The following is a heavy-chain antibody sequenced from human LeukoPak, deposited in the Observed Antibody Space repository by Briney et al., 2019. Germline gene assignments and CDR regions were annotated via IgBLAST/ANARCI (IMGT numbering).Heavy chain of an antibody. V-gene: IGHV4-59*11. CDR2: IYYSVST. CDR3: ARAKGYNYGYGIDY. CDR1: GGSISSHY. Sequence: SETLSLTCTVSGGSISSHYWSWIWQPPGKALEWIGYIYYSVSTNYNPSLKSRVTISGGTSKNQFSLKMNSVTAADTAVYYCARAKGYNYGYGIDYWGQGTLVTVSS. J-gene: IGHJ4*02. D-gene: IGHD5-18*01.